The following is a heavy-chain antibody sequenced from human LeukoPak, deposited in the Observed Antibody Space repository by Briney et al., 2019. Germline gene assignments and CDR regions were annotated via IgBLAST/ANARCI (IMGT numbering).Heavy chain of an antibody. D-gene: IGHD3-22*01. J-gene: IGHJ4*02. V-gene: IGHV1-69*13. CDR3: ATEIYDSSGYYFGY. CDR1: GYSFTSYG. Sequence: SVKVSCKASGYSFTSYGISWVRQAPGQGLEWMGGIIPIFGTANYAQKFQGRVTITADESTSTAYMELSSLRSEDTAVYYCATEIYDSSGYYFGYWGQGTLVTVSS. CDR2: IIPIFGTA.